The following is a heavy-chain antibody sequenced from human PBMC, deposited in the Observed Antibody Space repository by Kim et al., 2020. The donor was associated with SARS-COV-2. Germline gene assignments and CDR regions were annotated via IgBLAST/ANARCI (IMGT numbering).Heavy chain of an antibody. V-gene: IGHV4-34*01. J-gene: IGHJ6*02. CDR1: GGSFSGYY. CDR2: INHSGST. CDR3: ARVRAARRGPAYYYYGMDV. D-gene: IGHD6-6*01. Sequence: SETLSLTCAVYGGSFSGYYWSWICQPPGKGLEWIGEINHSGSTNYNPSLKSRVTISVDTSKNQFSLKLSSVTAADTAVYYCARVRAARRGPAYYYYGMDVWGQGTTVTVSS.